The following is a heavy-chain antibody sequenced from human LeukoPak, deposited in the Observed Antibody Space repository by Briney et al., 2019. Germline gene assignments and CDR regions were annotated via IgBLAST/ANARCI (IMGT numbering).Heavy chain of an antibody. J-gene: IGHJ5*02. CDR2: IYYSGST. CDR3: ARTVDTAMDHYNWFDP. CDR1: GGSISSSSYY. Sequence: SETLSLTCTVSGGSISSSSYYWGWIRQPPGKGLEWIGCIYYSGSTYYNPSLKSRVTISVDTSKNQFSLKLSSVTAADTAVYYCARTVDTAMDHYNWFDPWGQGTLVTVSS. D-gene: IGHD5-18*01. V-gene: IGHV4-39*07.